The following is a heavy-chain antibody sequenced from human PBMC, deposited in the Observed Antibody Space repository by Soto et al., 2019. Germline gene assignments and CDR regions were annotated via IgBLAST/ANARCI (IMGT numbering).Heavy chain of an antibody. V-gene: IGHV3-23*01. Sequence: EVELLESGGGLVQPGGSLRLFCAASGFTFSNNDMSWVRQAPGKGLEWVSSINGGGSSTSYAESVRGRFTISRDNSKNTLFLQMNSLRAEDTAIYYCAHPRGYGVFDAYDIWGQGTMVTVSS. J-gene: IGHJ3*02. D-gene: IGHD2-8*01. CDR2: INGGGSST. CDR1: GFTFSNND. CDR3: AHPRGYGVFDAYDI.